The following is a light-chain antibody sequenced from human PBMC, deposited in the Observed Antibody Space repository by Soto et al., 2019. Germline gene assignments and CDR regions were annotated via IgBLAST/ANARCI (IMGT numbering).Light chain of an antibody. CDR1: QNISSY. CDR2: GVS. Sequence: TQSPTTLSSSPGERATISCRTSQNISSYLIWYQQKPGQAPRLLIYGVSTRATGVPARFSGSGSGTEFTLTISSLQPEDFAVYYCHQYNNWPSWTFGQGAKVDIK. V-gene: IGKV3-15*01. J-gene: IGKJ1*01. CDR3: HQYNNWPSWT.